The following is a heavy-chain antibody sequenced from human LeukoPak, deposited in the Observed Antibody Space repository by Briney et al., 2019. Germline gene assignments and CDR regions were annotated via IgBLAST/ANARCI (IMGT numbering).Heavy chain of an antibody. Sequence: GGSLRLSCAAPGFTISDYYMSWIRQAPGKGLEWLSYISRSGTTIHYADSVKGRFTISRDNAKNSLYLQMNSLRAEDTAVYYCARGKVAAAYYFDNWGQGTLVTVSS. CDR2: ISRSGTTI. D-gene: IGHD6-19*01. CDR3: ARGKVAAAYYFDN. CDR1: GFTISDYY. V-gene: IGHV3-11*04. J-gene: IGHJ4*02.